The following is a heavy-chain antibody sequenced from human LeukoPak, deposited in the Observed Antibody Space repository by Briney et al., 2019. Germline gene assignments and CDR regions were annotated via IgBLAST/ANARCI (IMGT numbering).Heavy chain of an antibody. CDR2: INHSGST. D-gene: IGHD3-22*01. V-gene: IGHV4-34*01. CDR1: GGSFSGYY. J-gene: IGHJ1*01. Sequence: SETLSLTCAVYGGSFSGYYWSWIRQPPGKGLEWIGEINHSGSTNYNPSLKSRVTISVDTSKNQSSLMLSSVTAADTAVYYCLTGTYYYDSSGYSRLPFQHWGQGTLVTVSA. CDR3: LTGTYYYDSSGYSRLPFQH.